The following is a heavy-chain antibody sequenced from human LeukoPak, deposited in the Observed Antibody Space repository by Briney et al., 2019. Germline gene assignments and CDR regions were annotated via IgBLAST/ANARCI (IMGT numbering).Heavy chain of an antibody. CDR2: IYPGDSDI. V-gene: IGHV5-51*01. CDR3: ARGLYCSGGSCRFDY. CDR1: GYSFTSSW. D-gene: IGHD2-15*01. J-gene: IGHJ4*02. Sequence: GESLQISCEGSGYSFTSSWIGWVRQMPGKGLEWMGIIYPGDSDIRYSPSFQGQVTISADKSITTAYPQWSSLKASDTAIYYCARGLYCSGGSCRFDYWGQGTLVTVSS.